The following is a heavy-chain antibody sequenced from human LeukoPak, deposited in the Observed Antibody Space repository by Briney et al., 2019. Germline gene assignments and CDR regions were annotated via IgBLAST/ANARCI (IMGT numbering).Heavy chain of an antibody. V-gene: IGHV1-69*04. CDR1: GGTFSSYA. Sequence: SVKVSCKASGGTFSSYAISWVRQAPGQGLEWMGRIIPILGIANYAQKFQGRVTITADKSTSTAYMELSSLRSEDTAVYYCARAVHGGFLYYFDYWGQGTLVTVSS. J-gene: IGHJ4*02. CDR2: IIPILGIA. CDR3: ARAVHGGFLYYFDY. D-gene: IGHD3-3*01.